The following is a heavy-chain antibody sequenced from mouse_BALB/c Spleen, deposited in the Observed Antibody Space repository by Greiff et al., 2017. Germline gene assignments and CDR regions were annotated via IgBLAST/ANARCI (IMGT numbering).Heavy chain of an antibody. Sequence: EVKLVESGGGLVKPGGSLKLSCAASGFTFSSYAMSWVRQSPEKRLEWVAEISSGGSYIYYPDTVTGRFTISRDNAKNTLYLEMSSLRSEDTAMYYCARDYDYENYAMDYWGQGTSVTVSS. CDR2: ISSGGSYI. J-gene: IGHJ4*01. V-gene: IGHV5-9-4*01. CDR1: GFTFSSYA. D-gene: IGHD2-4*01. CDR3: ARDYDYENYAMDY.